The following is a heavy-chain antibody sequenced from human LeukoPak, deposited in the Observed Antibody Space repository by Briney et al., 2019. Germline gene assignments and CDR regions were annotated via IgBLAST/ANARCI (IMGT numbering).Heavy chain of an antibody. J-gene: IGHJ4*02. Sequence: GGSLRLSCAASGFTFSSYDMHWVRQAPGKGLEWVAVMWSDGSNKYHADSVKGRFTISRDNSKNTLYLQMNSLRAEDTAVYYCATTSGYSYGYLDYWGQGTLVTVSS. D-gene: IGHD5-18*01. CDR3: ATTSGYSYGYLDY. V-gene: IGHV3-33*01. CDR1: GFTFSSYD. CDR2: MWSDGSNK.